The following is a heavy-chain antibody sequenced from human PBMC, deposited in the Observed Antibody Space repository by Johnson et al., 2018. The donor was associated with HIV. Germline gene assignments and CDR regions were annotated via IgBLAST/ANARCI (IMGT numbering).Heavy chain of an antibody. D-gene: IGHD3-10*01. CDR1: GFTFSSYG. V-gene: IGHV3-20*04. J-gene: IGHJ3*01. CDR3: AIGRGEFPRHAFDV. Sequence: VQLVESGGGVVQPGRSLRLSCAASGFTFSSYGMHWVRQAPGQGLEWVSGIAWNGATTGYADSVKGRFTISRDNAKNSLYLQMNSLRADDTAVYYCAIGRGEFPRHAFDVWGQGTVVTVSS. CDR2: IAWNGATT.